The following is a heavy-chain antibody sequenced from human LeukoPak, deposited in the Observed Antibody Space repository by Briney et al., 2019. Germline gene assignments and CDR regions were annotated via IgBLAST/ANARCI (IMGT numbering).Heavy chain of an antibody. J-gene: IGHJ4*02. Sequence: GGSLRLSCAASGFTFSSYSMNWVRQAPGKGLEWVSSISSSSSYIYYADSVKGRFTISRDNAKNSLYLQMNSLRAEDTAVYYCARTTYYYDSSGYYYAPSLPDYWGQGTLVTVSS. CDR1: GFTFSSYS. CDR3: ARTTYYYDSSGYYYAPSLPDY. CDR2: ISSSSSYI. V-gene: IGHV3-21*04. D-gene: IGHD3-22*01.